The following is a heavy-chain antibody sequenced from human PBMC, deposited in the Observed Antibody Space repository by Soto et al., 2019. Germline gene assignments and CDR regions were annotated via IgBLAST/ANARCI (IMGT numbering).Heavy chain of an antibody. V-gene: IGHV1-18*04. CDR2: ISAYNGNT. J-gene: IGHJ5*02. CDR3: ARVKAVACMVPTNNWFDP. Sequence: ASVKVSCKASGYTFTSYGISWVRQAPGQGLEWMGWISAYNGNTNYAQKLQGRVTMTTDTSTSTAYMELRSLRSDDTAVYYCARVKAVACMVPTNNWFDPWGQGTLVTVSS. D-gene: IGHD6-19*01. CDR1: GYTFTSYG.